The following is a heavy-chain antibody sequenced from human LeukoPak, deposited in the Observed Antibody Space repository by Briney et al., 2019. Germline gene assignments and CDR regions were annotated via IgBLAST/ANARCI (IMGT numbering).Heavy chain of an antibody. CDR2: ISAYNGNT. D-gene: IGHD5-12*01. CDR1: GYTFTSYG. J-gene: IGHJ4*02. CDR3: ARANLYSGYDGGDFDY. V-gene: IGHV1-18*01. Sequence: GASVKVSCKASGYTFTSYGISWVRQAPGQGLEWMGWISAYNGNTNYAQKLQGRVTMTTDTSTSTAYMELRNLRSDDTAVYYCARANLYSGYDGGDFDYWGQGTLVTVSS.